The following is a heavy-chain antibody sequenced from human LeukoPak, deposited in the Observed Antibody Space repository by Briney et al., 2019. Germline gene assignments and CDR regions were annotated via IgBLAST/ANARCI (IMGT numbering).Heavy chain of an antibody. Sequence: GGSLRLSCAASGFTFSSYSMHWVRQAPGKGLEWVSSISSSSSYIYYADSVKGRFTIFRDNAQHSLHLQMKSLRAEETAVYYCEREVDTAMVLYYFEYWGQGTLVSVSS. CDR3: EREVDTAMVLYYFEY. CDR1: GFTFSSYS. J-gene: IGHJ4*02. V-gene: IGHV3-21*01. CDR2: ISSSSSYI. D-gene: IGHD5-18*01.